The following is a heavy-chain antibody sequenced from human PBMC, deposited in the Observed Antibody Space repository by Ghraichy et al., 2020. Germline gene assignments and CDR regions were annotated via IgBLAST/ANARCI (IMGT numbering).Heavy chain of an antibody. D-gene: IGHD4-11*01. CDR3: ATEEGPTLTGVY. Sequence: GESLNISCAASGFTFRSYAMNWVRQAPGKGLEWVSTISASGGAAYYADSVKGRFTISRDNSKNTLYLQMNSLRAEDTAVYYCATEEGPTLTGVYWGQGTLVTVSS. CDR1: GFTFRSYA. CDR2: ISASGGAA. V-gene: IGHV3-23*01. J-gene: IGHJ4*02.